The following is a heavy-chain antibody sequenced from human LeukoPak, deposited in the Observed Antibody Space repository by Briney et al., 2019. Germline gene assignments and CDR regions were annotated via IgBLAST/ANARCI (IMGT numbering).Heavy chain of an antibody. D-gene: IGHD3-22*01. CDR2: IYHSGST. Sequence: PSETLSLTCEVSGGSISSSNWWSWVRQPPGKGLEWIGEIYHSGSTNYNPSLKSRVTISVDKSKNQFSLKLSSVTAADTAVYYCANLIYDSRGYYFDSWGQGTLVTVSS. J-gene: IGHJ4*02. V-gene: IGHV4-4*02. CDR1: GGSISSSNW. CDR3: ANLIYDSRGYYFDS.